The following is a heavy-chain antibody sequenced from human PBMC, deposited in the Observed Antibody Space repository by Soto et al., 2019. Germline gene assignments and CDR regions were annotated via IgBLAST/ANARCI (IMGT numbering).Heavy chain of an antibody. Sequence: SVKVSCKASGYTFTSYGISWVRQAPGQGLEWMGGISAYIGKANYAQKFQGRVTITADESTSTAYMELSSLRSEDTAVYYCARVVNCYDSSGYYLGAFDIWGQATMVTVSS. D-gene: IGHD3-22*01. CDR2: ISAYIGKA. CDR1: GYTFTSYG. CDR3: ARVVNCYDSSGYYLGAFDI. V-gene: IGHV1-69*13. J-gene: IGHJ3*02.